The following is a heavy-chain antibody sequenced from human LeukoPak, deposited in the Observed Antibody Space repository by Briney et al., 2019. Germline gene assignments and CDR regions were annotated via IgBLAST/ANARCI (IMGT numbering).Heavy chain of an antibody. CDR2: IIPILGIA. Sequence: ASVKVSCKASGGTFSSYAISWVRQAPGQGLEWMGRIIPILGIANYAQKFQGRVTITADKSTSTAYMELSSLRSEDTAVHYCASDSSSLVAFDIWGQGTMVTVSS. V-gene: IGHV1-69*04. J-gene: IGHJ3*02. CDR1: GGTFSSYA. CDR3: ASDSSSLVAFDI. D-gene: IGHD6-13*01.